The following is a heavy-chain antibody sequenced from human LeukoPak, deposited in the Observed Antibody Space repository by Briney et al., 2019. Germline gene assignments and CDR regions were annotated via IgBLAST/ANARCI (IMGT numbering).Heavy chain of an antibody. Sequence: GGSLGLSCAASGFTFSSYSMNWVRQAPGKGLEWVSSISSSSSYIYYADSVKGRFTISRDNAKNSLYLQMNSLRAEDTAVYYCARDRGCSGGSCYSVARAYYYYYYGMDVWGQGTTVTVSS. CDR2: ISSSSSYI. J-gene: IGHJ6*02. CDR1: GFTFSSYS. D-gene: IGHD2-15*01. V-gene: IGHV3-21*01. CDR3: ARDRGCSGGSCYSVARAYYYYYYGMDV.